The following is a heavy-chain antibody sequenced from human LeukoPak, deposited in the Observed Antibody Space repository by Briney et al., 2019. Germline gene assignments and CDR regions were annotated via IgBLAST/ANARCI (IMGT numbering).Heavy chain of an antibody. Sequence: SETLSLTCAVYGGSFSGYYWSWIRQPPGKALEWIGEINHSGSTNYNPSLKSRVTISVDTSKNQFSLKLSSVTAADTAVYYCARGETYYYDSSGYSYYMDVWGKGTTVTVSS. J-gene: IGHJ6*03. CDR2: INHSGST. CDR3: ARGETYYYDSSGYSYYMDV. CDR1: GGSFSGYY. D-gene: IGHD3-22*01. V-gene: IGHV4-34*01.